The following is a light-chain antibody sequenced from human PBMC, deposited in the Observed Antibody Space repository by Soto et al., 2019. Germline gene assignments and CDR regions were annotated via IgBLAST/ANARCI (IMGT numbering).Light chain of an antibody. CDR3: QQYNNWPPYT. Sequence: EIVMTQSPATLSVSPAARATLSCRASQRVSSNLAWFQQKPGQAPRLLIYRASTRATGIPARFSGSGSGTEFTLTISSLQSEDFAVYFCQQYNNWPPYTFGQGTNLEIK. V-gene: IGKV3-15*01. J-gene: IGKJ2*01. CDR1: QRVSSN. CDR2: RAS.